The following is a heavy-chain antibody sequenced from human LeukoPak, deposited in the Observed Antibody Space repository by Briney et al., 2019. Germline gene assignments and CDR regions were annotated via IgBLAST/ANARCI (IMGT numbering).Heavy chain of an antibody. CDR3: ARAVCPTIKFCDSSYFMDV. D-gene: IGHD6-6*01. V-gene: IGHV3-20*04. CDR1: GFSFDDLG. J-gene: IGHJ6*03. CDR2: INWNGAST. Sequence: GGSLRLSCAASGFSFDDLGMTWVRQVPGKGLEWVAGINWNGASTGYADSVRGRFTISRDNAKNSLYLQMNSLRAEGTALYYCARAVCPTIKFCDSSYFMDVWGKGTTVNVS.